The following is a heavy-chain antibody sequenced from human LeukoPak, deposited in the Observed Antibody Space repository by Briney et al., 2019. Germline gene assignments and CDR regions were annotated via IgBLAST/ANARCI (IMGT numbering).Heavy chain of an antibody. CDR3: AREAFENTQPLLYYYYYYMDV. CDR1: GFTFSSYS. CDR2: ISSSSSYI. V-gene: IGHV3-21*01. J-gene: IGHJ6*03. Sequence: GGSLRLSCAASGFTFSSYSMNWVRQAPGKGLEWVSSISSSSSYIYYADSVKGRFTISRDNAKNSLYLQMNSLRAEDTAVYYCAREAFENTQPLLYYYYYYMDVWGKGTTVTVSS. D-gene: IGHD1/OR15-1a*01.